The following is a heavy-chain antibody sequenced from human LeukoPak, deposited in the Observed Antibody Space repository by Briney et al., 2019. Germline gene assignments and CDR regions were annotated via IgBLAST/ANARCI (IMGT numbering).Heavy chain of an antibody. V-gene: IGHV3-30-3*01. CDR1: GFTFSSYA. CDR3: ARGGDYYGSGDAFDI. CDR2: ISYDGSNK. D-gene: IGHD3-10*01. Sequence: PGRSLRLSCAASGFTFSSYAMHWVRQAPGKGLEWVAVISYDGSNKYYADSVKGRFTISRDNSKNTLYLQMNSLRAEDTAVYYCARGGDYYGSGDAFDIWGQGTMVTVSS. J-gene: IGHJ3*02.